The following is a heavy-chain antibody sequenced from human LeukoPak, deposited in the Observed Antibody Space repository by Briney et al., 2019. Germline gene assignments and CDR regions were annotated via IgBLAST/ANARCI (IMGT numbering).Heavy chain of an antibody. Sequence: PSETLSLTCTVSGGSISSYYWSWIRQPPGKGLEWIGYIYYSGSTNYNPSLKSRVTISVDTSKNQFSLKLSSVTAADTAVYYCARGGRSGSYYFDYWGQGTLVTVSS. J-gene: IGHJ4*02. CDR1: GGSISSYY. CDR3: ARGGRSGSYYFDY. D-gene: IGHD1-26*01. V-gene: IGHV4-59*01. CDR2: IYYSGST.